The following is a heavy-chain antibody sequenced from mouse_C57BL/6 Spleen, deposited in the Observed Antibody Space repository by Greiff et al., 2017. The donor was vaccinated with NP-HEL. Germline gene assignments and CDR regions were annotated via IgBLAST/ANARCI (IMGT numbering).Heavy chain of an antibody. J-gene: IGHJ3*01. CDR3: ARDYYGSSSWFAY. D-gene: IGHD1-1*01. Sequence: EVQLQQSVAELVRPGASVKLSCTASGFNIKNTYMHWVKQRPEQGLEWIGRIDPANGNTKYAPKFQGKATITADTSSNTAYLQLSSLTSEDTAIYYFARDYYGSSSWFAYWGQGTLVTVSA. V-gene: IGHV14-3*01. CDR1: GFNIKNTY. CDR2: IDPANGNT.